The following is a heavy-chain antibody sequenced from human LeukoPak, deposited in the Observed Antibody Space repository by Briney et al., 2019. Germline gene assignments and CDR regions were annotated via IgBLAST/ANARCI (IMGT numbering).Heavy chain of an antibody. J-gene: IGHJ4*02. D-gene: IGHD4-23*01. Sequence: PGGSLRLSCAASGFTFSDYTVNWVRQAPGKGLEWVSSISSSSSYIYYADSVKGRFTISRDNAKNSLYLQMNSLRAEDTAVYYCARVGYGGNSYFDYWGQGTLVTVSS. CDR3: ARVGYGGNSYFDY. CDR1: GFTFSDYT. V-gene: IGHV3-21*01. CDR2: ISSSSSYI.